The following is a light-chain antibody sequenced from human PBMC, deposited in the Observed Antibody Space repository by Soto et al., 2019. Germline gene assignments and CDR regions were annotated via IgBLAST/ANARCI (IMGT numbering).Light chain of an antibody. CDR2: EVS. Sequence: QSALTQPASVSGSPGQSITISCTGTSRDVGGYNYVAWYQQHPDRAPKVMIYEVSNRPSGVSNRFSGSKSGNTASLTISGLQAEDEADYYCSSIASSSTLVVFGTGTKLTVL. J-gene: IGLJ1*01. CDR1: SRDVGGYNY. V-gene: IGLV2-14*01. CDR3: SSIASSSTLVV.